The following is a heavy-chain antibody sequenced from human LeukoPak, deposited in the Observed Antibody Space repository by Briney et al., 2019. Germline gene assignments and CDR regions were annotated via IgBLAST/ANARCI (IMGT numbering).Heavy chain of an antibody. Sequence: SETLSLTCTVSGGSISSYYWSWIRQPPGKGLEWIGYIYYSGSTNYNPSLKSRVTISVDTSKNQFSLKLSSVTAADTAVYYCARGVQLWSNRGFFDYWGQGTLVTVSS. V-gene: IGHV4-59*12. CDR2: IYYSGST. CDR3: ARGVQLWSNRGFFDY. J-gene: IGHJ4*02. D-gene: IGHD5-18*01. CDR1: GGSISSYY.